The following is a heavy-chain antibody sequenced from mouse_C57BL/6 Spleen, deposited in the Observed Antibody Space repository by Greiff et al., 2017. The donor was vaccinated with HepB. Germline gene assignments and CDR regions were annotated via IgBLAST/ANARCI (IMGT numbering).Heavy chain of an antibody. CDR1: GYTFTSYW. Sequence: QVHVKQSGAELAKPGASVKLSCKASGYTFTSYWMHWVKQRPGQGLEWIGYINPSSGYTKYNQKFKDKATLTADKSSSTAYMQLSSLTYEDSAVYYCAREDYDYDGFAYWGQGTLVTVSA. CDR2: INPSSGYT. D-gene: IGHD2-4*01. J-gene: IGHJ3*01. V-gene: IGHV1-7*01. CDR3: AREDYDYDGFAY.